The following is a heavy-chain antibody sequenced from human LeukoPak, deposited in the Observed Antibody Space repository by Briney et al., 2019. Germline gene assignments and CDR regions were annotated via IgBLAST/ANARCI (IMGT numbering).Heavy chain of an antibody. V-gene: IGHV4-61*01. CDR2: IYYSGST. CDR1: GGSVSSGSHY. CDR3: ARAQVDYNNGPGSRGYYSYGMDV. J-gene: IGHJ6*02. D-gene: IGHD4-11*01. Sequence: SETLSLTCTVSGGSVSSGSHYWSWIRQPPGKGLEWIGYIYYSGSTNYNPSLKSRVAMSVDTSRNQFSLKLSSVTAADTAVYYCARAQVDYNNGPGSRGYYSYGMDVWGRGTTVTVSS.